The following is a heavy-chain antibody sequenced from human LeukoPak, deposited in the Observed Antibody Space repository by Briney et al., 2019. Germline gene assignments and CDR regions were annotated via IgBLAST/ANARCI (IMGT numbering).Heavy chain of an antibody. CDR3: AKNRWAARIIIDAFDI. J-gene: IGHJ3*02. D-gene: IGHD6-6*01. CDR2: ISGNGSST. V-gene: IGHV3-23*01. Sequence: GGSLRLSCAASGFTFSSYAMSWVRQAPGKGLEWVSSISGNGSSTYYAVSVQGRFTISRDNSKNTLYLQMNSLKVEDTAVYYCAKNRWAARIIIDAFDIWGQGTMVTVSS. CDR1: GFTFSSYA.